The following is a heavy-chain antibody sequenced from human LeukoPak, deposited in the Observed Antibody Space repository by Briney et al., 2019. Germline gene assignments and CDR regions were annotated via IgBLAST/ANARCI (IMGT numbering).Heavy chain of an antibody. V-gene: IGHV4-59*01. CDR1: GGSISSYY. CDR3: ARGVKRGSGSYIREPNFDY. D-gene: IGHD3-10*01. CDR2: IYYSGST. Sequence: SETLSLTCTVSGGSISSYYWSWIRQPPGKGLEWIGYIYYSGSTNYNPSLKSRVTISVDTSKNQFSLKLSSVTAADTAVYYCARGVKRGSGSYIREPNFDYWGQGTLVTVSS. J-gene: IGHJ4*02.